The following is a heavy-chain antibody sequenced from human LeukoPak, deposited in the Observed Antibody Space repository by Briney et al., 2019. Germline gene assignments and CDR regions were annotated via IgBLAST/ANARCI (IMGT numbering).Heavy chain of an antibody. CDR1: GGSIGSYY. Sequence: SETLFLTCTVSGGSIGSYYWSWIRQPPGKGLEWIGYIYYSGSTNYNPSLKSRVTISVDTSKNQFSLKLSSVTAADTAVYYCARDLNGYSYGPYDAFDIWGQGTMVTVSS. CDR3: ARDLNGYSYGPYDAFDI. CDR2: IYYSGST. V-gene: IGHV4-59*01. J-gene: IGHJ3*02. D-gene: IGHD5-18*01.